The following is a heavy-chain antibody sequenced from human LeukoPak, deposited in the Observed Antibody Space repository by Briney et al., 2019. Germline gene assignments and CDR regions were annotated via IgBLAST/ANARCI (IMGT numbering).Heavy chain of an antibody. V-gene: IGHV4-61*01. Sequence: SETLSLTCTVSGGSVSSGSYYWSWIRQPPGKGLEWIGYIYYSGSTNYNPSPKSRVTISVDTSKNQFSLKLSSVTAADTAVYYCARDQYSYGTYNWFDPWGQGTLVTVSS. CDR2: IYYSGST. CDR1: GGSVSSGSYY. CDR3: ARDQYSYGTYNWFDP. D-gene: IGHD5-18*01. J-gene: IGHJ5*02.